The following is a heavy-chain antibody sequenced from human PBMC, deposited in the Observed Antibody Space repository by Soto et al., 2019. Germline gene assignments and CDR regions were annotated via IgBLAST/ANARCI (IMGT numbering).Heavy chain of an antibody. CDR3: AADDYYDSSGYPWTYGMDV. CDR2: IVVGSGNT. Sequence: SVKLSCKASGFTFTSSAVQWVRQARGQRLEWIGWIVVGSGNTNYAQKFQERVTITRDMSTSTAYMELSSLRSEDTAVYYCAADDYYDSSGYPWTYGMDVWGQGTKVTVSS. CDR1: GFTFTSSA. D-gene: IGHD3-22*01. V-gene: IGHV1-58*01. J-gene: IGHJ6*02.